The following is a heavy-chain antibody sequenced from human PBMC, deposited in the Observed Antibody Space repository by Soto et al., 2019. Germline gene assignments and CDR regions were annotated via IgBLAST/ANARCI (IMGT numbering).Heavy chain of an antibody. Sequence: PGESLKISCKGSGYSFAGYWITWVRQMPGKGLEWMGIIYPGDSDTRYSPSFQGQVTISADKSISTAYLQWSSLKASDTAMYYCARQNYYDSSGYEPYFDYWGQGTLVTVSS. J-gene: IGHJ4*02. V-gene: IGHV5-51*01. CDR2: IYPGDSDT. D-gene: IGHD3-22*01. CDR3: ARQNYYDSSGYEPYFDY. CDR1: GYSFAGYW.